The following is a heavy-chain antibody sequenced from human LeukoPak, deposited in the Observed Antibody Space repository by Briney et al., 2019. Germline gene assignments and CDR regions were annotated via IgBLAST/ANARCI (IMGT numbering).Heavy chain of an antibody. Sequence: GGSLRLSCAASGFTFSDYYMSWIRQAPGKGLEWVSYISSSGSTIYYADSVKGRFTIYRDNAKNSLYLQMNSLRAEDTAVYYCARNVVYYYMDVWGKGTTVTVSS. CDR2: ISSSGSTI. V-gene: IGHV3-11*01. CDR3: ARNVVYYYMDV. D-gene: IGHD2-21*01. J-gene: IGHJ6*03. CDR1: GFTFSDYY.